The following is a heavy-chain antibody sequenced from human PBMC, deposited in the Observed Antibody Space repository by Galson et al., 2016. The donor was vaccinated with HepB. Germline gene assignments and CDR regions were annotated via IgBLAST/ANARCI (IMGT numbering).Heavy chain of an antibody. CDR2: SNSDGSST. Sequence: SLRLSCAASGFPFSNYWRHWVRQAPGKGPVWVSRSNSDGSSTHYADSVKGRFTISRDNAKNTVYLQMNSLGVEDTTVYYCARVGVIPYYYYGMDVWGQGTMVIVSS. J-gene: IGHJ6*01. CDR1: GFPFSNYW. CDR3: ARVGVIPYYYYGMDV. V-gene: IGHV3-74*01. D-gene: IGHD3-10*01.